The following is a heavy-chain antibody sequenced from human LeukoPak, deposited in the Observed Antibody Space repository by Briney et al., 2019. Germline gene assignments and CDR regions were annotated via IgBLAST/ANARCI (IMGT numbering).Heavy chain of an antibody. D-gene: IGHD6-6*01. Sequence: GGSLRLSCAASGFSVSNNYMIWVRQAPGKDLEWVSGMFAAGSTYYADSVKGRFTISRDNSKNTVYLQMNSVRPEDTAVYYCARSESSSPRRAFDIWGLGTMVTVSS. CDR1: GFSVSNNY. J-gene: IGHJ3*02. CDR3: ARSESSSPRRAFDI. V-gene: IGHV3-66*02. CDR2: MFAAGST.